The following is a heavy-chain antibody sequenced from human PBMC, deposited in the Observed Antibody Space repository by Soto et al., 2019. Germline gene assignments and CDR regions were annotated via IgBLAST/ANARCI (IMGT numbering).Heavy chain of an antibody. Sequence: GGSLRLSCAASGFIVSSDDMSWVRQAPGKGLEWVSIIHGGGSTYYADSVKGRFTISRDNAKNSLYLQVNSLRAEDTAVYYCARDLSDYYDYSGYYYWGQGTLVTVSS. D-gene: IGHD3-22*01. CDR1: GFIVSSDD. CDR3: ARDLSDYYDYSGYYY. CDR2: IHGGGST. V-gene: IGHV3-53*01. J-gene: IGHJ4*02.